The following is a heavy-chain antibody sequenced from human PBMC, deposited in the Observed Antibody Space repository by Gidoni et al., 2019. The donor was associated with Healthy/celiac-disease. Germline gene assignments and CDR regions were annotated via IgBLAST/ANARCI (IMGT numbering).Heavy chain of an antibody. Sequence: EVQLLESGGGLVQPRGSLRVHCAASGVTFSSYALRCVSQATGKGLEWVSAISGSGVSTYYADSVKGRFTISRDNSKNTLYLQMNSLRAEDTAVYYCANTVEKLHDAFDIWGQGTMVTVSS. CDR1: GVTFSSYA. V-gene: IGHV3-23*01. J-gene: IGHJ3*02. CDR2: ISGSGVST. D-gene: IGHD1-7*01. CDR3: ANTVEKLHDAFDI.